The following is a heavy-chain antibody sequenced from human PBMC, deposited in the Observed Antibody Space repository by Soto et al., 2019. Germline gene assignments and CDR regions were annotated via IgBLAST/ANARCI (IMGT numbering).Heavy chain of an antibody. CDR1: GGLFSSYT. CDR3: ARGGSGYTWFNEF. J-gene: IGHJ4*02. Sequence: SVKVSCKASGGLFSSYTISWVRQVPGQGLEWMGGIIPVFQTAYYTQRFQGRVTITADESTNTAYMELSSLRSEDTAIYYCARGGSGYTWFNEFWGQGTLVTVSS. D-gene: IGHD3-22*01. V-gene: IGHV1-69*13. CDR2: IIPVFQTA.